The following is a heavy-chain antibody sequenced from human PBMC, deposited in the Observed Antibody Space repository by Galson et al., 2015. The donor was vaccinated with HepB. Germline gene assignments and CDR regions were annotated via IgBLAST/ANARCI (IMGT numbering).Heavy chain of an antibody. CDR3: AREIVPAAQGAFDI. CDR2: IIPILGIA. J-gene: IGHJ3*02. Sequence: SVKVSCKASGGTFSSYAISWVRQAPGQGLEWMGRIIPILGIANYAQKFQGRVTITADKSTSTAYMELSSLRSEDTAVYYCAREIVPAAQGAFDIWGQGTMVTVSS. D-gene: IGHD2-2*01. CDR1: GGTFSSYA. V-gene: IGHV1-69*04.